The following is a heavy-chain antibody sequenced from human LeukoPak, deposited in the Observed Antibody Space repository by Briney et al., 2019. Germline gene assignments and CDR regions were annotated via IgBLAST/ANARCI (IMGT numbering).Heavy chain of an antibody. CDR1: GFSFSTYW. V-gene: IGHV3-7*01. D-gene: IGHD3-10*01. J-gene: IGHJ4*02. Sequence: EPLRLSCETSGFSFSTYWMSGVRQAPGKGRGGLANIRQDGSEKYYADSVKGRFTISRDNAKQSVFLQMNSLRAEDTALYYCARLSAMVRGPEDISYFEYWGLGTLVTVSS. CDR2: IRQDGSEK. CDR3: ARLSAMVRGPEDISYFEY.